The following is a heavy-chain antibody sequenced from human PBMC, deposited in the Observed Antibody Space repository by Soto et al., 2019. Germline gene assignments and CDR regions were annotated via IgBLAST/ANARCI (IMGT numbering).Heavy chain of an antibody. Sequence: QVQLQQWGAGLLKPSETLSLTCAVYGGSFSGYYWSWIRQPPGKGLEWIGEINHSGSTNYNPSLKSRVTISVDKSKNQFSLKLSSVTAADTAVYYCASNGYCSGGSCYSPEYYYYGMDVWGQGTTVTVSS. D-gene: IGHD2-15*01. CDR2: INHSGST. CDR3: ASNGYCSGGSCYSPEYYYYGMDV. J-gene: IGHJ6*02. V-gene: IGHV4-34*01. CDR1: GGSFSGYY.